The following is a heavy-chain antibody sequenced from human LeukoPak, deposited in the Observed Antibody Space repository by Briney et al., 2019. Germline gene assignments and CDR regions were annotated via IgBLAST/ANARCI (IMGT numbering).Heavy chain of an antibody. J-gene: IGHJ3*02. D-gene: IGHD6-19*01. CDR1: GFTFSTYW. CDR2: INSDGSRT. Sequence: GGSLRLSCAAPGFTFSTYWMHWVRQAPGKGLVWVSRINSDGSRTTYADSVKGRFTISRDNAKNTLYLQMNSLRTEDTAVYYCARPETQYSSGLDGFDIWGQGTMVTVSS. CDR3: ARPETQYSSGLDGFDI. V-gene: IGHV3-74*01.